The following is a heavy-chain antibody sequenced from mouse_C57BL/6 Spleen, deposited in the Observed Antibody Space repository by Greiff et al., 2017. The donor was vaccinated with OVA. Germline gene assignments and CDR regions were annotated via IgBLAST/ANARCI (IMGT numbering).Heavy chain of an antibody. CDR1: GFTFNTYA. CDR2: IRSKSSNYAT. Sequence: DVQLVESGGGLVQPKGSLKLSCAASGFTFNTYAMHWVRQAPGKGLEWVARIRSKSSNYATYYADSVKDRFTISRDDSQSMLYLQMNNLKTEDTAMYYCVRGTYYGYDEGFMDYWGQGTSVTVSS. V-gene: IGHV10-3*01. CDR3: VRGTYYGYDEGFMDY. D-gene: IGHD2-9*01. J-gene: IGHJ4*01.